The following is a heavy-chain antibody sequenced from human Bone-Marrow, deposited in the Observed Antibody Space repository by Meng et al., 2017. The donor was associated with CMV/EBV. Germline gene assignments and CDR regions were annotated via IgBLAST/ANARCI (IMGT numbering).Heavy chain of an antibody. CDR3: ASEEGSGRAPFDY. J-gene: IGHJ4*02. V-gene: IGHV1-69*10. CDR2: IIPILGIA. Sequence: SVKVSCKASGGTFSSYAISWVRQAPGQGLGWMGGIIPILGIANYAQKFQGRVTITADKSTSTAYMELSSLRSEDTAVYYCASEEGSGRAPFDYWGQGTLVTVSS. D-gene: IGHD3-10*01. CDR1: GGTFSSYA.